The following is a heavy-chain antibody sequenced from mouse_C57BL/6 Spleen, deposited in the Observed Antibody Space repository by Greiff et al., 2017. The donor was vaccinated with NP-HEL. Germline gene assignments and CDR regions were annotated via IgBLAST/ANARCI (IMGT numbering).Heavy chain of an antibody. CDR3: AREGIYGNYFDY. J-gene: IGHJ2*01. CDR2: IYPGSGST. CDR1: GYTFTSYW. D-gene: IGHD2-1*01. Sequence: QVQLQQPGAELVKPGASVQMSCKASGYTFTSYWITWVKQRPGQGLEWIGDIYPGSGSTNYNEKFKSKATLTVDTSSRTAYMQLSSLTSEDSAVYYCAREGIYGNYFDYWGQGTTLTVSS. V-gene: IGHV1-55*01.